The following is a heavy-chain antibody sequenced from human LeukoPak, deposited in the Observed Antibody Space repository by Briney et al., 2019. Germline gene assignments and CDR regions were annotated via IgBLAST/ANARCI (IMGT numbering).Heavy chain of an antibody. Sequence: GGSLRLSCAASGFTFSSYAMSWVRQAPGKGLEWVSAISGSGGSTYYADSVKGRFTISRGNSKNTLYLQMNSLRAEDTAVYYCAKDLQPFLYGDYVSWSIDYWGQGTLVTVSS. J-gene: IGHJ4*02. CDR3: AKDLQPFLYGDYVSWSIDY. V-gene: IGHV3-23*01. D-gene: IGHD4-17*01. CDR1: GFTFSSYA. CDR2: ISGSGGST.